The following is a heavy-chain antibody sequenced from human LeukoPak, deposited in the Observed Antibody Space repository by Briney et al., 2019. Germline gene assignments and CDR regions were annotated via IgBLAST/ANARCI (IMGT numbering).Heavy chain of an antibody. V-gene: IGHV4-59*01. CDR1: GGSISSYY. D-gene: IGHD5-18*01. J-gene: IGHJ6*03. CDR2: IYYIGGT. CDR3: ARTTEGGYTYDYFYYYYMDV. Sequence: TSQTLSLTWTVSGGSISSYYWSWIRQPPGKGLEWIGYIYYIGGTNYNPSLKSRVPTSVDTSKNQCSLKLSSVNAADTAVYYCARTTEGGYTYDYFYYYYMDVWGKGTTVTISS.